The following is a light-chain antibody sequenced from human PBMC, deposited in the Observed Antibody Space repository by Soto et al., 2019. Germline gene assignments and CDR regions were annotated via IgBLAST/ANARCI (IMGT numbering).Light chain of an antibody. CDR1: QSVSSN. J-gene: IGKJ1*01. Sequence: EIVMTQSPATLSVSPGERATLSCRASQSVSSNLAWYQQKLGQAPRLLIYGASTRATGIPARFSGSGSGTEFTLTVSRLQSDDFAVYYCQHYNNWPPWTFGQGTKVEIK. V-gene: IGKV3-15*01. CDR2: GAS. CDR3: QHYNNWPPWT.